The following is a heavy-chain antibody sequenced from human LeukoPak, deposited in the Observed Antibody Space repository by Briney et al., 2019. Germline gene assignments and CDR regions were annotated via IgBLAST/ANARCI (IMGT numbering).Heavy chain of an antibody. V-gene: IGHV4-39*01. J-gene: IGHJ1*01. Sequence: SSETVSLTCTIFGDSVSRSDSYWDWIRQPPGKGLEWIGTIYYSGRTYYSPSLKSRVTLSVDMSNNQFSLTLSSVTAADTALYFCARRRYYDSSGYLEWGQGTLVTVSS. D-gene: IGHD3-22*01. CDR3: ARRRYYDSSGYLE. CDR1: GDSVSRSDSY. CDR2: IYYSGRT.